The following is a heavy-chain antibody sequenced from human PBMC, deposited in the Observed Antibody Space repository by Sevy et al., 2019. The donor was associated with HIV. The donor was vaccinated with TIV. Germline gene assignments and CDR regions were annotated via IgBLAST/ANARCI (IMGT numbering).Heavy chain of an antibody. CDR1: GYTFTGDY. V-gene: IGHV1-2*02. CDR2: INPKRGDT. J-gene: IGHJ4*02. Sequence: ASVKFSCKASGYTFTGDYMHWVRQTPGQGLEWIGWINPKRGDTKSALRSQGRVTMTRDTSISTAYMELSRLRSDDTAVYYCARAGTLYSGYTYGSIDFWGQGTLVTVSS. CDR3: ARAGTLYSGYTYGSIDF. D-gene: IGHD5-18*01.